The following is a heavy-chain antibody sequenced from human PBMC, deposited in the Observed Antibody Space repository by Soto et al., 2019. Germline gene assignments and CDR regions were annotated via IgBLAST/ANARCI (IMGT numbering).Heavy chain of an antibody. CDR2: IHPIVGST. D-gene: IGHD5-12*01. CDR1: GYTFTNYY. J-gene: IGHJ6*02. Sequence: QVQLVQSGAEVKKPGASVKVSCRASGYTFTNYYMHWVRQAPGQGLEWMGIIHPIVGSTSYAKKFKCRVTLTRDTSTSTVYMELTSLRSDDTAVYYGVREWLLLNDRPDHYYGLDVWGQGTTVIVSS. V-gene: IGHV1-46*01. CDR3: VREWLLLNDRPDHYYGLDV.